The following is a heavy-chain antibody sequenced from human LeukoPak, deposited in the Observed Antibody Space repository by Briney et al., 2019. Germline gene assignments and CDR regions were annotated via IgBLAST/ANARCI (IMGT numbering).Heavy chain of an antibody. J-gene: IGHJ4*02. V-gene: IGHV4-34*01. CDR1: GGSFSGYY. D-gene: IGHD3-10*01. CDR3: ARGRVTMVRGVIIPYFDY. Sequence: SETLSLTCVVYGGSFSGYYWSWIRQPPGKGLEWIGEINHSGSTNYNPSLKSRVTISVDTSKNQFSLKLSSVTAADTAVYYCARGRVTMVRGVIIPYFDYWGQGTLVTVSS. CDR2: INHSGST.